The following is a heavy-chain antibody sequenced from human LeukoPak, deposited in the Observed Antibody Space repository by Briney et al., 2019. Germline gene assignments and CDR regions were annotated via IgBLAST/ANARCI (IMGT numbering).Heavy chain of an antibody. V-gene: IGHV1-3*03. Sequence: ASVKVSCKASGYTFTSYAMHWVRQAPGQRLGWMGWINAGNGNTKYSQEFQGRVTITRDTSASTAYMELSSLRSEDMAVYYCARSYPGDYYYMDVWAKGPRSPSP. J-gene: IGHJ6*03. CDR3: ARSYPGDYYYMDV. D-gene: IGHD1-26*01. CDR2: INAGNGNT. CDR1: GYTFTSYA.